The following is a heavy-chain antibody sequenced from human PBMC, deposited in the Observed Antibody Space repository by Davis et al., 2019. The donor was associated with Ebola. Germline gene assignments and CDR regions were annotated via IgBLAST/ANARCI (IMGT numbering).Heavy chain of an antibody. CDR1: GFTFYRYE. D-gene: IGHD3-22*01. V-gene: IGHV3-48*03. CDR3: AKHTMTVVVIDNFDS. CDR2: ISGSATST. Sequence: GGSLRLSCAASGFTFYRYEMNWVRQAPGKGLEWVSYISGSATSTFYADSVKGRFTISRDNARDSLYLQMNSLRPEDTAVYYCAKHTMTVVVIDNFDSWGQGTLVTVSS. J-gene: IGHJ4*02.